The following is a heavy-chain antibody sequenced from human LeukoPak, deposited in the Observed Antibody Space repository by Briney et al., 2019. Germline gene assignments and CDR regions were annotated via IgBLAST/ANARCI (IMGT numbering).Heavy chain of an antibody. D-gene: IGHD2-2*01. CDR1: GFTFSNYY. CDR3: AKDRYCSSTRCYGDFDY. Sequence: GGSLRLSCAASGFTFSNYYMNWIRQTPGKGLEWVSYISGSGITTFYAESVEGRFTISRDNTKNSLFLQMDSLRVEDTAVYYCAKDRYCSSTRCYGDFDYWGQGTLVTVSS. CDR2: ISGSGITT. V-gene: IGHV3-11*01. J-gene: IGHJ4*02.